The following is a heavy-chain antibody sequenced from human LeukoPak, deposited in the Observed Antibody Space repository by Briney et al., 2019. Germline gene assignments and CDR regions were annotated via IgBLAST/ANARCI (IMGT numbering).Heavy chain of an antibody. V-gene: IGHV4-59*01. D-gene: IGHD6-19*01. CDR1: GGSISSYY. Sequence: SETLSLTCTVSGGSISSYYWSWIRQPPGKGLVWIGYIYYSGSTNYNPSLKSRVTISVDTSKDQFSLKLSSVTAADTAVYYCARVMWLVDLLAAFDIWGQGTMDTVSS. CDR3: ARVMWLVDLLAAFDI. CDR2: IYYSGST. J-gene: IGHJ3*02.